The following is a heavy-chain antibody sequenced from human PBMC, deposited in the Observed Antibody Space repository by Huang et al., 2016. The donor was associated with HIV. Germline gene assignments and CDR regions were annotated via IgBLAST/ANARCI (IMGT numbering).Heavy chain of an antibody. CDR2: INSDGSSS. V-gene: IGHV3-74*01. CDR3: VRDPRIQSWLNYFDY. Sequence: EVQLVESGGGLVQPGGSLRLSCAASGFTFSSYWMHWFRQAPGKGLVWVSSINSDGSSSGYADSVKGRFTISRDNAKNTLYLQMNRLRAEDTAVYYCVRDPRIQSWLNYFDYWGQGTLVSVFS. D-gene: IGHD3-22*01. J-gene: IGHJ4*02. CDR1: GFTFSSYW.